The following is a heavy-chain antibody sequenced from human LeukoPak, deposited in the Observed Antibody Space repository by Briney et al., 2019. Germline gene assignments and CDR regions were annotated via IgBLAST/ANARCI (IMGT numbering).Heavy chain of an antibody. Sequence: GGSLRLSGAASGFTFDTHAMTWVRQAPGKGLEYVSLISGSGDITYYAHSLKDRFTISRDNSKTTLYLQMHSLRAEDTAMYYCAARPGDLAVPFDYWGQGTLVIVSS. CDR1: GFTFDTHA. D-gene: IGHD3-10*01. CDR3: AARPGDLAVPFDY. CDR2: ISGSGDIT. J-gene: IGHJ4*02. V-gene: IGHV3-23*01.